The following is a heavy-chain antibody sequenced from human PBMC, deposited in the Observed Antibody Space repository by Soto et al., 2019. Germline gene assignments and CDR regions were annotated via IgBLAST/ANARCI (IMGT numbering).Heavy chain of an antibody. Sequence: GGFLRLSCATSGFTFKNYGIHWVRQAPGKGLEWVAVIWSGGRHEYYADSVKGRFTVSRDNSENTVYLQMSSLRAEDTALYYCARDVDTTSHYSRFDPWGQGTLFTVSS. J-gene: IGHJ5*02. CDR3: ARDVDTTSHYSRFDP. CDR2: IWSGGRHE. D-gene: IGHD1-26*01. V-gene: IGHV3-33*01. CDR1: GFTFKNYG.